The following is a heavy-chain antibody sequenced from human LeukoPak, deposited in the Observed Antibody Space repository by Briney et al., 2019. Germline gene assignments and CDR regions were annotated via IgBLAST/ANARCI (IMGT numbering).Heavy chain of an antibody. J-gene: IGHJ5*02. D-gene: IGHD6-13*01. Sequence: PGGSLRLSCAASGFTFSSYAMSWVRQAPGKGLEWVSAISGSGGSTYYADSVKGRFTISRDNSKNTLYLQMNSLRAEDTAVYYCAKALRIAAAGKPNWFDPWGQGTLVTVSS. CDR3: AKALRIAAAGKPNWFDP. CDR2: ISGSGGST. V-gene: IGHV3-23*01. CDR1: GFTFSSYA.